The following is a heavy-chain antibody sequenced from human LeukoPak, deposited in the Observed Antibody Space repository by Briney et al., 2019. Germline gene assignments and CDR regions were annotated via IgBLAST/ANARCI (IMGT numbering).Heavy chain of an antibody. CDR3: ARDGVVVAGTRRAFDI. D-gene: IGHD6-19*01. J-gene: IGHJ3*02. Sequence: GGSLRLSCAASGFTFSDHAMSWVRQTPAKGLESVSSISAGGDRTHYADSVKGRFTISRDNAKNSLYLQMNSLRGEDTAVYYCARDGVVVAGTRRAFDIWGQGTMVTVSS. V-gene: IGHV3-23*01. CDR1: GFTFSDHA. CDR2: ISAGGDRT.